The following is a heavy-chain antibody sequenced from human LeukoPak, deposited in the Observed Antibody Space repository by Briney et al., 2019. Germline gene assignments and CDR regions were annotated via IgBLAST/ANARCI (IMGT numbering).Heavy chain of an antibody. J-gene: IGHJ4*02. D-gene: IGHD3-22*01. V-gene: IGHV5-10-1*01. CDR2: IDPSDSYT. Sequence: GESLKISCKGSGYSLTSYWISWVRQMPGKGLEWMGRIDPSDSYTNYSPSFQGHVTISADKSISTAYLQWSSLKASDTAMYYRARHTSTLSSGLSDYWGQGTLVTVSS. CDR1: GYSLTSYW. CDR3: ARHTSTLSSGLSDY.